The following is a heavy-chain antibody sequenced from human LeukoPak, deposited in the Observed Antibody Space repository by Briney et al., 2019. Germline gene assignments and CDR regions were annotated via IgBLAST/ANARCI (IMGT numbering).Heavy chain of an antibody. V-gene: IGHV4-30-4*01. J-gene: IGHJ4*02. D-gene: IGHD3-10*01. CDR2: IYYSGST. CDR1: GGSIGSGDYY. CDR3: ASGVLWFGELLSQFDY. Sequence: SQTPSLTCTVSGGSIGSGDYYWSWIRQPPGKGLEWIGYIYYSGSTYYNPSLKSRVTISVDTSKNQFSLKLSSVTAADTAVYYCASGVLWFGELLSQFDYWGQGTLVTVSS.